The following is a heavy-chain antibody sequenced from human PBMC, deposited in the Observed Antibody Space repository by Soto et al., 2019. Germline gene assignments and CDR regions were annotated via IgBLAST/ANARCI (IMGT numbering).Heavy chain of an antibody. CDR1: GYTFTSYD. CDR2: MNPNSGNT. J-gene: IGHJ5*02. D-gene: IGHD6-13*01. Sequence: ASVKVSCKASGYTFTSYDINWVRQATGQGLEWMGWMNPNSGNTGYAEKFQGRVTMTRNTSMSTVYMELSSLRSEDTAVYYCARMSSSSWYNWFDPWGQGTRVTVSS. V-gene: IGHV1-8*01. CDR3: ARMSSSSWYNWFDP.